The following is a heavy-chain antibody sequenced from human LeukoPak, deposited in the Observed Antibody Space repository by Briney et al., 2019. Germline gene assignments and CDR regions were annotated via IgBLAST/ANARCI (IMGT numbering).Heavy chain of an antibody. J-gene: IGHJ4*02. CDR2: INTDGSST. V-gene: IGHV3-74*01. Sequence: GGSLRLSCAASGFTFSSYWMHWVRQAPGKGLVWVSRINTDGSSTSYADSVKGRFTISRDNAKNSLYLQMNSLRAEDTAVYYCARYYGSGSYGRYFDYWGQGTLVTVSS. D-gene: IGHD3-10*01. CDR3: ARYYGSGSYGRYFDY. CDR1: GFTFSSYW.